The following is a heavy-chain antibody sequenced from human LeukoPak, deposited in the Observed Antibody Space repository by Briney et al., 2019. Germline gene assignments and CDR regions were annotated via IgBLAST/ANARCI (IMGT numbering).Heavy chain of an antibody. Sequence: ASVKVSCKASGYTFTSNAMNWVRQAPGQGLEWMGWINTNTGNPTYAQGFTGRFVFSLDTSVSTAYLQISSLKAEDTAVYYCARALAVGGSYYYYMDVWGKGTTVTVSS. J-gene: IGHJ6*03. CDR3: ARALAVGGSYYYYMDV. CDR2: INTNTGNP. V-gene: IGHV7-4-1*02. CDR1: GYTFTSNA. D-gene: IGHD6-19*01.